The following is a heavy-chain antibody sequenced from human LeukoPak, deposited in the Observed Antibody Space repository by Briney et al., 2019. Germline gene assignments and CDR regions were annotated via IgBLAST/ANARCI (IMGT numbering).Heavy chain of an antibody. V-gene: IGHV2-26*01. D-gene: IGHD4-11*01. J-gene: IGHJ4*02. CDR1: GFSATNAGLG. Sequence: ESGPVLVQPKTTLTLTWTVSGFSATNAGLGVSWIRQPPGKALEWLAHIFSNDEKSYRTTLKSRLTISKDTSKSQVDRIMNNMDPFDTATYYCARALLFDYNFYYRGQGTLVTVSS. CDR2: IFSNDEK. CDR3: ARALLFDYNFYY.